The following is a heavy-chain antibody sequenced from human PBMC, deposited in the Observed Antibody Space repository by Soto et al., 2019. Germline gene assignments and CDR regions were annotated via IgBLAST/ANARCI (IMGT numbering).Heavy chain of an antibody. CDR1: GGTFSSYA. D-gene: IGHD1-26*01. CDR2: IIPIFGTA. V-gene: IGHV1-69*12. J-gene: IGHJ6*02. CDR3: ATPGWRWDYYYSMDV. Sequence: QVQLVRSGAEVKKPGSSVKVSCKASGGTFSSYAIIWVRQAPGQGLEWMGGIIPIFGTANYAQKFQGRVTITADEATRTGQMELSSLRSEETAVYYFATPGWRWDYYYSMDVWGQGTTVPVSS.